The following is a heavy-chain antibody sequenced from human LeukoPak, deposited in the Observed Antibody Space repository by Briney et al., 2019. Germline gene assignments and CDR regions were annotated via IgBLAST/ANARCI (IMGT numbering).Heavy chain of an antibody. V-gene: IGHV3-21*01. Sequence: GGSLRLSCAASGFTVSSNYMSWVRQAPGKGLEWVSSISTSSSYIYYADSVKGRFTISRDNAKDSLYLQMNSLRAEDTAVYYCARESGSYDYWGQGTLVTVSS. D-gene: IGHD1-26*01. J-gene: IGHJ4*02. CDR1: GFTVSSNY. CDR2: ISTSSSYI. CDR3: ARESGSYDY.